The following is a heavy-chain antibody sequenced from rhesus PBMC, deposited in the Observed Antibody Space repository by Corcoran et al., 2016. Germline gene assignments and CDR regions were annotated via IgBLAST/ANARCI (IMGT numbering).Heavy chain of an antibody. J-gene: IGHJ6*01. CDR2: VYSFTPRT. D-gene: IGHD2-39*02. V-gene: IGHV4-143*01. Sequence: QVQLQESGPGLVKPSETLSLTCTVSGGSISGYYNWNWIRQSPGKGLEWIGAVYSFTPRTNYIPSLQGRVTISRDTSKNQFSLRLPSVTAADTAVYYCARQGYTDHLGGLDSWGQGVVVTVSS. CDR3: ARQGYTDHLGGLDS. CDR1: GGSISGYYN.